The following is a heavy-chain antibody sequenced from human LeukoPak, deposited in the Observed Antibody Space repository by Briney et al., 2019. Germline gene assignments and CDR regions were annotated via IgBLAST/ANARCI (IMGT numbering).Heavy chain of an antibody. CDR3: AKRLSFGVAVGDFDY. V-gene: IGHV3-23*01. D-gene: IGHD3-3*01. J-gene: IGHJ4*02. Sequence: GVSLRLSCAASGFTFSNYAMSWVRQAPGKELEWVSAISGSGDSTYCADSVKGRFTISRDSSMETLYLQMKSLEAEDTATYFCAKRLSFGVAVGDFDYWGQGTLVTVAS. CDR2: ISGSGDST. CDR1: GFTFSNYA.